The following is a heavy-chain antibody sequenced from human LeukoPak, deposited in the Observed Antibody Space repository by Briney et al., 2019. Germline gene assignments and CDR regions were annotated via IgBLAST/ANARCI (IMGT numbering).Heavy chain of an antibody. V-gene: IGHV4-38-2*02. J-gene: IGHJ5*02. CDR2: IYHSGST. CDR1: GYSISSGCY. CDR3: ARGRYSSGWYNWFDP. Sequence: KPSETLSLTCTVSGYSISSGCYWGWIRQPPGKGLEWVGSIYHSGSTYYNPSLKSRVTISVDTSKNQFSLKLSSVTAADTAVYYCARGRYSSGWYNWFDPWGQGTLVTVSS. D-gene: IGHD6-19*01.